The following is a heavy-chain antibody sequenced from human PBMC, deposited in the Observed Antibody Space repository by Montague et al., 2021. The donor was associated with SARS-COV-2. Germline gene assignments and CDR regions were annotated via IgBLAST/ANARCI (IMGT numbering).Heavy chain of an antibody. J-gene: IGHJ4*02. D-gene: IGHD2-15*01. CDR1: GASITSSSYY. CDR3: ARQLIGRATQFDH. V-gene: IGHV4-39*01. Sequence: SETMSLTCTVSGASITSSSYYWGWIRQPPGKGLEWIGTIYYSGATYYNPSLKSRVTISVDTSKNQFSLKVTSGTAADTAVYSCARQLIGRATQFDHWGQGTLVTVSS. CDR2: IYYSGAT.